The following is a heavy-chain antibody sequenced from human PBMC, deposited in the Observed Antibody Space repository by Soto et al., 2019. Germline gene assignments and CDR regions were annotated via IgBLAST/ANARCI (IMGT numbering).Heavy chain of an antibody. CDR1: GFTFSSYW. CDR2: VNSDGSST. D-gene: IGHD3-10*01. V-gene: IGHV3-74*01. J-gene: IGHJ6*02. Sequence: PGGSLRLSCAASGFTFSSYWMHWVRQAPGKGLVWVSRVNSDGSSTSYADSVKGRFTISRDNAKNTLYLQMNSLRAEDTAVYYCARGQSFPTHMVRGVIITPRGMDVWGQGTTVTVSS. CDR3: ARGQSFPTHMVRGVIITPRGMDV.